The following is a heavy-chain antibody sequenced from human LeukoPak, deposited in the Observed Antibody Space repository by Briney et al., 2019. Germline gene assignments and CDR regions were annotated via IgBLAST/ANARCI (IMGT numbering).Heavy chain of an antibody. V-gene: IGHV1-8*01. J-gene: IGHJ5*02. D-gene: IGHD2-2*01. Sequence: ASVKVSCKASGYTFTSDDINWVRQATGQGLEWMGWMNPNSGNTGYAQKFQGRVTMTRNTSISTAYMELSSLRSEDTAVYYCASARGCSSTSCYRGPNWFDPWGQGTLVTVSS. CDR2: MNPNSGNT. CDR1: GYTFTSDD. CDR3: ASARGCSSTSCYRGPNWFDP.